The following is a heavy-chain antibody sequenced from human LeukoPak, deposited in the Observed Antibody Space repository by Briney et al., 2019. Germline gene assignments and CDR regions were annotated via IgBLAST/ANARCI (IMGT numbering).Heavy chain of an antibody. CDR2: IIPIFGTA. CDR3: ANQGSGGSSGFDY. J-gene: IGHJ4*02. Sequence: SVKVSCKASGGTFSSYAISWVRQAPGQGLEWMGGIIPIFGTANYAQKFQGRVTITADKSTSTAYMELSGLRSEDTAVYYCANQGSGGSSGFDYWGQGTLVTVSS. D-gene: IGHD2-15*01. CDR1: GGTFSSYA. V-gene: IGHV1-69*06.